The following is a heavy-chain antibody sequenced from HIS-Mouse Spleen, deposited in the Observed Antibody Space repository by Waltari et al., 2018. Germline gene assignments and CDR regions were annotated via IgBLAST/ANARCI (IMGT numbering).Heavy chain of an antibody. Sequence: EVQLLESGGGLVQPGGSLRLSCAASGFPFSACAMCCVRQAPGKGLEWVSAISGSGGSTYYADSVKGRFTISRDNSKNTLYLQMNSLRAEDTAVYYCAKTLVRSRDFDYWGQGTLVTVSS. CDR1: GFPFSACA. D-gene: IGHD4-17*01. J-gene: IGHJ4*02. CDR3: AKTLVRSRDFDY. CDR2: ISGSGGST. V-gene: IGHV3-23*01.